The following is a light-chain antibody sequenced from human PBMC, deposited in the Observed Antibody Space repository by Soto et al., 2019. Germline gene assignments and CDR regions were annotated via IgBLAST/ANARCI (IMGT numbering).Light chain of an antibody. V-gene: IGKV1-9*01. CDR3: QQYNSYSPLT. J-gene: IGKJ4*01. Sequence: IQLTQSPSSPSASVGDRVTITCRASQGINTFLAWYQQKAGKAPKLLIYAASTLQSGVPSRFSGSGSGTDFTLTISSLQSEDFATYYCQQYNSYSPLTFGGGTKVDIK. CDR2: AAS. CDR1: QGINTF.